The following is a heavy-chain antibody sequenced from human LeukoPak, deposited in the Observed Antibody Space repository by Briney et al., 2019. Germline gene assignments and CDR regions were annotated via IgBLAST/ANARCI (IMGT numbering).Heavy chain of an antibody. V-gene: IGHV3-30*19. J-gene: IGHJ6*02. CDR2: ISYDGSNK. Sequence: GGSLRLSCAASGFTFSSYGMHWVRQAPGKGLEWVAVISYDGSNKYYADSVEGRFTISRDNSKNTLYLQMNSLRAEDTALYYCAKDCHPYYYYGMDVWGQGTTVTVSS. CDR1: GFTFSSYG. CDR3: AKDCHPYYYYGMDV.